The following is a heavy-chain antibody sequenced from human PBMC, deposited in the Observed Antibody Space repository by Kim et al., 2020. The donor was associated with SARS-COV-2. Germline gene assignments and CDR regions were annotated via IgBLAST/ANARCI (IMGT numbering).Heavy chain of an antibody. J-gene: IGHJ4*02. V-gene: IGHV3-7*04. Sequence: GDSVTGPFTISRANAKNSLYLQMNGLRAEDTAVYYCARVYGDYDYYFDYWGQGTLVTVSS. D-gene: IGHD4-17*01. CDR3: ARVYGDYDYYFDY.